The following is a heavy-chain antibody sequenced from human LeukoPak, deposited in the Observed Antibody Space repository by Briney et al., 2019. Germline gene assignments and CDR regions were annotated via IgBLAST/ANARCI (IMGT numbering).Heavy chain of an antibody. Sequence: SGGSLRLSCAASGFTFSSYGMHWVRQAPGKGLEWVAVISYDGSNKYYADSVKGRFTISRDNSKNTLYLQMNSLRAEDTAVYYCAKGFPDSSGYLDYWGQGTLVTVSS. CDR1: GFTFSSYG. V-gene: IGHV3-30*18. CDR2: ISYDGSNK. D-gene: IGHD3-22*01. J-gene: IGHJ4*02. CDR3: AKGFPDSSGYLDY.